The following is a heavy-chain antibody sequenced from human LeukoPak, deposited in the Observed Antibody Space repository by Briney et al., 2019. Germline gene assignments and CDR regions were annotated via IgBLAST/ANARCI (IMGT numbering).Heavy chain of an antibody. D-gene: IGHD4-17*01. V-gene: IGHV3-23*01. CDR2: IGGSGDNT. CDR3: AKGRGTTVTSAANY. Sequence: GGSLRLSCAASGFTFSSYAMSWVRQAPGKGLEWVSSIGGSGDNTFYADSVKDRFTISRDNSKNTLFLQMNSLGAEDTAVYYCAKGRGTTVTSAANYWGQGTLVTVS. J-gene: IGHJ4*02. CDR1: GFTFSSYA.